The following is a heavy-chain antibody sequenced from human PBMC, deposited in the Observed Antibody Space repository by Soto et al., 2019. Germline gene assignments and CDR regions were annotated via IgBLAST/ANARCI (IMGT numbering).Heavy chain of an antibody. Sequence: SETLSLTCTVSGGSISSSNYYWGWIRQPPGKGLEWIGSIYSSGSTYYNPSLKSRVTISVDTSKKQFSLKLSSVTAADTAVYYCARQILLPDYWGQGTLVTVSS. CDR3: ARQILLPDY. CDR1: GGSISSSNYY. J-gene: IGHJ4*02. D-gene: IGHD3-22*01. V-gene: IGHV4-39*01. CDR2: IYSSGST.